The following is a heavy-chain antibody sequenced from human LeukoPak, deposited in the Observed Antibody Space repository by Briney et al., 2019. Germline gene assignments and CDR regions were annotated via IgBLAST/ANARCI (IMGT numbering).Heavy chain of an antibody. J-gene: IGHJ2*01. CDR2: IYHSGST. D-gene: IGHD2-15*01. CDR3: ARDPVVPATSMQFDWYFDL. CDR1: GYSISSGYY. Sequence: SETLSLTCTVSGYSISSGYYGGWIRQPPGKGLEWIGRIYHSGSTYYNPSLKSRVTISVDTSKNQFSLKLSSVTAGDTAVYYCARDPVVPATSMQFDWYFDLWGRGTLITVSS. V-gene: IGHV4-38-2*02.